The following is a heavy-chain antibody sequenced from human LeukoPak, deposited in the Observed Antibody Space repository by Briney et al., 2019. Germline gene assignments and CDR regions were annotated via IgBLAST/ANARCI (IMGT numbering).Heavy chain of an antibody. CDR2: TSGSGGST. D-gene: IGHD3-10*01. V-gene: IGHV3-23*01. Sequence: GGSLRLSCAASGFTFSSYAMSWVRQAPGKGLEWVSTTSGSGGSTYYADSVKGRFTISRDNSKNTLYLQMNSLRAEDTAVYYCAKEGVWGITMVRGVTGNGMDVWGQGTTVTVSS. CDR1: GFTFSSYA. CDR3: AKEGVWGITMVRGVTGNGMDV. J-gene: IGHJ6*02.